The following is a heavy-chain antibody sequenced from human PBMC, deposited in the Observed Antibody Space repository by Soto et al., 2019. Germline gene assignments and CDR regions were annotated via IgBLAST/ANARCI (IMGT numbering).Heavy chain of an antibody. Sequence: PGGSLRLSCAASGFTFSSYAMSWVRQAPGKGLEWVSAISGSGGSTYYADSVKGRFTISRDNSKNTLYLQMNSLRAEDTAVYYCAKADRSTIFGVVIPNYFDYWGQGTLVTVSS. CDR1: GFTFSSYA. D-gene: IGHD3-3*01. CDR2: ISGSGGST. V-gene: IGHV3-23*01. CDR3: AKADRSTIFGVVIPNYFDY. J-gene: IGHJ4*02.